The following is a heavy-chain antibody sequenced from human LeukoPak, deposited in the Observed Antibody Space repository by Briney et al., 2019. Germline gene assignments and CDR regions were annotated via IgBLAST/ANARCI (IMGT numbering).Heavy chain of an antibody. CDR2: IYYSGST. CDR3: ARQVVAVAGTGYFDY. CDR1: GGSIRSSSYY. J-gene: IGHJ4*02. D-gene: IGHD6-19*01. Sequence: SETLSLTCTVSGGSIRSSSYYWGWIRQPPGKGLEWLGSIYYSGSTYYNAFLKSRGTISVDTSKNQFSLKLKSVTAADTAVYFCARQVVAVAGTGYFDYWGQGTLVTVSS. V-gene: IGHV4-39*01.